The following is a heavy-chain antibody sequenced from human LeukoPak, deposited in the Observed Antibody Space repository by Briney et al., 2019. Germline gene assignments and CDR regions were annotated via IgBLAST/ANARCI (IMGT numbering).Heavy chain of an antibody. D-gene: IGHD5-18*01. V-gene: IGHV3-21*01. CDR2: ISSSSSYI. CDR3: VRYSYGSRNSRGLFDY. J-gene: IGHJ4*02. CDR1: GFTVSSNY. Sequence: SGGSLRLSCAASGFTVSSNYMSWVRQAPGKGLEWVSSISSSSSYIYYADSVKGRFTISRDNAKNSLYLQMNSLRAEDTAVYYCVRYSYGSRNSRGLFDYWGQGTLVTVSS.